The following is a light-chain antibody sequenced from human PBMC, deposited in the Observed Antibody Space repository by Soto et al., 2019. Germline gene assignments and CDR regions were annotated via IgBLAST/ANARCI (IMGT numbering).Light chain of an antibody. V-gene: IGLV3-21*04. Sequence: SYELTQPPSVSVAPGKTAKITCWGNNIGSKSVHWYQQKPGQAPVLVIYHDSARPSGIPERFSGSNSGNTVTLTISRVEAGDEADYYCHVWDSSSDHVVFGGGTKLTVL. CDR1: NIGSKS. CDR3: HVWDSSSDHVV. CDR2: HDS. J-gene: IGLJ2*01.